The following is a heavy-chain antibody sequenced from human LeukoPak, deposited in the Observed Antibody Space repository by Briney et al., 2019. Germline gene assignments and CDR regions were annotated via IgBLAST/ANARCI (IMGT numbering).Heavy chain of an antibody. CDR3: ARGRSDYYGMDV. D-gene: IGHD1-26*01. CDR1: DGSINSYY. J-gene: IGHJ6*02. CDR2: TYYNGNT. Sequence: KPSETLSLTCSVSDGSINSYYWNWIRRPPGKGLEWIGYTYYNGNTNYSPSLKSRVTMSEDTSKNLFSLKVSSVTAADTAVYYCARGRSDYYGMDVWGQGTTVTVSS. V-gene: IGHV4-59*01.